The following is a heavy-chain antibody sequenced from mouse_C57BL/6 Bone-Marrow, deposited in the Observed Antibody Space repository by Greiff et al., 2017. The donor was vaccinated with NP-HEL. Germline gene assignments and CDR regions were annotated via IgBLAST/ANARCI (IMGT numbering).Heavy chain of an antibody. CDR2: IDPETGGT. CDR1: GYTFTDYE. V-gene: IGHV1-15*01. J-gene: IGHJ3*01. D-gene: IGHD4-1*01. Sequence: QVQLKESGAELVRPGASVTLSCKASGYTFTDYEMHWVKQTPVHGLEWIGAIDPETGGTAYNQKFKGKAILTADKSSSTAYMELRSLTSEDSAVYYCTRGLGLFAYWGQGTLVTVSA. CDR3: TRGLGLFAY.